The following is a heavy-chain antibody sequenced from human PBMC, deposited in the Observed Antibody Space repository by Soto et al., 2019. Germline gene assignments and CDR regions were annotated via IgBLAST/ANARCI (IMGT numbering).Heavy chain of an antibody. D-gene: IGHD1-1*01. V-gene: IGHV1-2*02. CDR1: GYTFSDSY. CDR3: AREPATAKPEGVDF. J-gene: IGHJ4*02. Sequence: GASLKVSCTASGYTFSDSYIHWVRQAPGQGLEWMGWINPNSGGTKYAPKFQGGVTMTRDTSITTAYMELSRLRSGDTAVYYCAREPATAKPEGVDFWGQGTLVTVSS. CDR2: INPNSGGT.